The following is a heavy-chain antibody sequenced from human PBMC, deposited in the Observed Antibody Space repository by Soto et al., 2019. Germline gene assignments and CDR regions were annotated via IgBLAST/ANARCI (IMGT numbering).Heavy chain of an antibody. CDR2: IYSGGST. D-gene: IGHD4-17*01. J-gene: IGHJ1*01. CDR1: GFTVSSNY. V-gene: IGHV3-66*01. CDR3: ARDFVHGDHPEYFQH. Sequence: EVQLVESGGGLVQPGGSLRLSCAASGFTVSSNYMNWVRQAPGKGLEWVSVIYSGGSTYYADSVKGRFTISSDNSKNTLSLQMNSLRAEDTAVYYCARDFVHGDHPEYFQHWGQGTLVTVSS.